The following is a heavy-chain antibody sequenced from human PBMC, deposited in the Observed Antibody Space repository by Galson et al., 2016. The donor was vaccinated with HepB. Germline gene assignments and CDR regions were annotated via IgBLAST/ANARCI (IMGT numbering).Heavy chain of an antibody. J-gene: IGHJ4*02. D-gene: IGHD6-13*01. CDR3: ARGGPFSTSWYLDF. V-gene: IGHV3-23*01. CDR2: IRGGGHNP. Sequence: SLRLSCAASGFTFNNYAMSWVRQAPGKGLEWVSGIRGGGHNPYYADSVKGRFTISRDNSNNTLYLQMNSLRAEDTAVYYCARGGPFSTSWYLDFWGQGTLLTVSS. CDR1: GFTFNNYA.